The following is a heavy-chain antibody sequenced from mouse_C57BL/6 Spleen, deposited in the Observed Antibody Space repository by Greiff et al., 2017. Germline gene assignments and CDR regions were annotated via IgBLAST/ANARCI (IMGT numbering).Heavy chain of an antibody. J-gene: IGHJ2*01. V-gene: IGHV7-3*01. CDR3: ARYTGLGFDD. D-gene: IGHD4-1*01. CDR2: IRNKANGYTT. Sequence: EVMLVESGGGLVQPGGSLSLSCAASGFTFTDYYMSWVRQPPGKALEWLGFIRNKANGYTTEYSASVKGRFTISRDNSQSILYLQMNALRAEDSATYYCARYTGLGFDDWGQGTTLTVSS. CDR1: GFTFTDYY.